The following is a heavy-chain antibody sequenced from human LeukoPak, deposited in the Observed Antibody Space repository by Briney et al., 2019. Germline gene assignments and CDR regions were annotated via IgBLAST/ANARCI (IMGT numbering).Heavy chain of an antibody. CDR2: ISAHNGNT. Sequence: ASVKVSCKASGCTFVNYGISWVRQAPGQGLEWVGWISAHNGNTYYVQKLQGRVTMTTATSTSTAYMELRSLKSDDTAVYYCARWVVGGTIDYWGQGTLVTVSS. J-gene: IGHJ4*02. V-gene: IGHV1-18*01. CDR1: GCTFVNYG. D-gene: IGHD1-26*01. CDR3: ARWVVGGTIDY.